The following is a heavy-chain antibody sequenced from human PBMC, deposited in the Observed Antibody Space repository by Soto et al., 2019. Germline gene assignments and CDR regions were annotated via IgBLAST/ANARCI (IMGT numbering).Heavy chain of an antibody. V-gene: IGHV5-51*01. J-gene: IGHJ4*02. CDR1: GYSFINYW. Sequence: GESLKISCKASGYSFINYWIGWVRQMPGKGLEWMAIINPGNSETRYSPAFQGQVTISADKSVTTTYRQWDSLKASDSAMYFCARPDQIYVDSWGQGTLVTVSS. CDR2: INPGNSET. CDR3: ARPDQIYVDS.